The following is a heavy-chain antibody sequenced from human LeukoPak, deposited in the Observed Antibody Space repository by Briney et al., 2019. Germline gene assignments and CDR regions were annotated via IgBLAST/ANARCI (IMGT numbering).Heavy chain of an antibody. CDR2: MYLSGTT. Sequence: SETLSLTCTVSGDSINSLDLWSWVRQPPGKGLEWIGEMYLSGTTHSNPSVKSRVTISIDKSRNQFFLNLSSVTAADTAVYYCAGLVGRYSSGLYYYYFDYWGQGTLVTVSS. J-gene: IGHJ4*02. CDR3: AGLVGRYSSGLYYYYFDY. CDR1: GDSINSLDL. D-gene: IGHD3-22*01. V-gene: IGHV4-4*02.